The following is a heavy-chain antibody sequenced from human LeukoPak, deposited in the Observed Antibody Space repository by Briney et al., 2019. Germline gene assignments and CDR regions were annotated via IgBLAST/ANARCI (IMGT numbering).Heavy chain of an antibody. V-gene: IGHV3-21*04. J-gene: IGHJ4*02. CDR2: ISSSSSYI. Sequence: GGSLRLSCAASGFTFSSYSMNWVRQAPGKGLEWVSSISSSSSYIYYADSVKGRFTISRDNAKNSLYLQMNSLRAEDTAVYHCAKVTYDYVWGSYENWGQGTLVTVSS. CDR1: GFTFSSYS. CDR3: AKVTYDYVWGSYEN. D-gene: IGHD3-16*01.